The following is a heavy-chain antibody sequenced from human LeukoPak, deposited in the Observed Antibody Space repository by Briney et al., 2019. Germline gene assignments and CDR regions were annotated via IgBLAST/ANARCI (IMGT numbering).Heavy chain of an antibody. Sequence: SETLSLTCTVSGGSISSYYWSWIRQPPGKGLEWIGYIYYSGSTNYNPSLKSRVTISVDTSKNQFSLKLSSVTAADTAVYYCARSRHHGGLDCGGDWGQGTLVTVSS. J-gene: IGHJ4*02. CDR1: GGSISSYY. V-gene: IGHV4-59*08. CDR3: ARSRHHGGLDCGGD. CDR2: IYYSGST. D-gene: IGHD2-21*01.